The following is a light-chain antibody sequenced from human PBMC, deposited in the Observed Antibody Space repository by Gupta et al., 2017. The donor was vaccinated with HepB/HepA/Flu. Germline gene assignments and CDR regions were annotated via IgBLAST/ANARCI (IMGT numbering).Light chain of an antibody. CDR2: WAS. Sequence: DIVMTQSPDSLAVSLGERATINCKSSQNVLFSSNNKNYLAWYQHKPGQPPKVLIYWASTRESGVPDRFSGSGSGTDFTLTISSLQAEDVAVYYCQQYYTTPFTFGGGTKVEIK. V-gene: IGKV4-1*01. CDR1: QNVLFSSNNKNY. J-gene: IGKJ4*01. CDR3: QQYYTTPFT.